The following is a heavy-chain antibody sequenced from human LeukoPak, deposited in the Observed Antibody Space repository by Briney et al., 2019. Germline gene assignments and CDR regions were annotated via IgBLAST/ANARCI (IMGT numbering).Heavy chain of an antibody. CDR3: AKRLTTDAFDI. CDR2: IYYSGRT. CDR1: GGTISSYY. D-gene: IGHD1-1*01. V-gene: IGHV4-59*01. Sequence: SETLSLTCTVSGGTISSYYWSWIRQPPGKGLEWIGYIYYSGRTNYNPSLKSRVTISVDTSKNQFSLKLSSVTAADTAVYYCAKRLTTDAFDIWGQGTMVTVSS. J-gene: IGHJ3*02.